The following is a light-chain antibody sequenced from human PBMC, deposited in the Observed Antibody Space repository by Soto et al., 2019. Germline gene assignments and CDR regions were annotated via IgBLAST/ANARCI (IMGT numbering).Light chain of an antibody. CDR3: QTWGTGFWV. CDR2: LNSDGSH. V-gene: IGLV4-69*01. CDR1: SGHSSYA. Sequence: LVLTQSPSAFASLGASVKLTCTLSSGHSSYAIAWHQQQPEKGPRYLMKLNSDGSHSKGDGIPDRFSGSSSGAERYLTISSLQSEDEADYYCQTWGTGFWVFGGGTKLTVL. J-gene: IGLJ3*02.